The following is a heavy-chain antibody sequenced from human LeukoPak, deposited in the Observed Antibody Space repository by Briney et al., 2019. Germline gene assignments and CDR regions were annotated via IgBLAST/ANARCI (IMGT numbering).Heavy chain of an antibody. CDR3: ARHQAYYYDSSGYYYGGYFDY. CDR1: GYSFTSYW. J-gene: IGHJ4*02. Sequence: GESLKISCKGSGYSFTSYWIGWVRQMPGKGLEWMGIIYPGDSDTRYSPSFQGQATISADKSISTAYLQWSSLKASDTAMYYCARHQAYYYDSSGYYYGGYFDYWGQGTLVTVSS. D-gene: IGHD3-22*01. V-gene: IGHV5-51*01. CDR2: IYPGDSDT.